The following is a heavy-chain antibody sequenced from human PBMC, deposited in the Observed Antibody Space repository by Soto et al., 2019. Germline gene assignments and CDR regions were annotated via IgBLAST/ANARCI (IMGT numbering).Heavy chain of an antibody. V-gene: IGHV1-18*01. D-gene: IGHD2-2*02. J-gene: IGHJ5*02. CDR3: AGLYCSSTSCSTHNWFDP. CDR1: GYTFPSYG. Sequence: ASVKVSCKASGYTFPSYGISWVRQAPGQGLEWMGWISAYNGNTNYAQKLQGGVTMTTDTSTSTAYMELRSLRSDDTAVYYCAGLYCSSTSCSTHNWFDPWGQGTLVTVSS. CDR2: ISAYNGNT.